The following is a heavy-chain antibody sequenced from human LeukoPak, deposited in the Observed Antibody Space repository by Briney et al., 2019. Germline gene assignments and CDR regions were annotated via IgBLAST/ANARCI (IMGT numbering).Heavy chain of an antibody. D-gene: IGHD4-11*01. J-gene: IGHJ3*02. Sequence: SETLSLTCTVSGDSLSRGGYHWSWIRQPPGKGLEWIGYIYYSGSTNYNPSLKSRVTISVDTSKNQFSLKLSSVTAADTAVYYCARLHDYPRLRSILYAFDIWGQGTMVTVSS. CDR1: GDSLSRGGYH. V-gene: IGHV4-61*08. CDR3: ARLHDYPRLRSILYAFDI. CDR2: IYYSGST.